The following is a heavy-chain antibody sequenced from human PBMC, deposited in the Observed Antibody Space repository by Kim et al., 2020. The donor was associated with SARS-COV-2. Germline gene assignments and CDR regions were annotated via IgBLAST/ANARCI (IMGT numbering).Heavy chain of an antibody. CDR2: ISGSGGST. CDR1: GFTFSSYA. D-gene: IGHD2-21*02. V-gene: IGHV3-23*01. Sequence: GGSLRLSCAASGFTFSSYAMSWVRQAPGKGLEWVSAISGSGGSTYYADSVKGRFTISRDNSKNTLYLQMNSLRAEDTAVYYCAISKQNFAYCGGDCYIPDAFDIWGQGTMVTVSS. CDR3: AISKQNFAYCGGDCYIPDAFDI. J-gene: IGHJ3*02.